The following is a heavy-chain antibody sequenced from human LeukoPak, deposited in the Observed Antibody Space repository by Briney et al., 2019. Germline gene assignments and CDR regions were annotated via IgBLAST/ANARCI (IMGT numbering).Heavy chain of an antibody. J-gene: IGHJ4*02. CDR2: INQDGSEK. CDR3: SVSLNS. CDR1: GFSFGSSW. Sequence: GGSLRLSCAASGFSFGSSWMDWVRQAPGKGLEWVANINQDGSEKYYVGSVKGRFTISRDNAKNSLYLQINSVRAEDTAVYYCSVSLNSWGQGTLVTVSS. V-gene: IGHV3-7*01.